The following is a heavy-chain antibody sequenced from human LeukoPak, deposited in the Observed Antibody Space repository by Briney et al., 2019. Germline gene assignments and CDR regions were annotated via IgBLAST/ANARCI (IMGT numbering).Heavy chain of an antibody. CDR2: VNENGRNT. CDR3: TKGDGGSYPIDY. D-gene: IGHD6-19*01. V-gene: IGHV3-23*01. J-gene: IGHJ4*02. Sequence: GASLRLSCAASGFTFSTCGMSWVRQAPGKGLEWVSTVNENGRNTHYADSVKGRFTISRDNSKNTLLLQMNSLRADDTALYYCTKGDGGSYPIDYWGQGTLVIVSS. CDR1: GFTFSTCG.